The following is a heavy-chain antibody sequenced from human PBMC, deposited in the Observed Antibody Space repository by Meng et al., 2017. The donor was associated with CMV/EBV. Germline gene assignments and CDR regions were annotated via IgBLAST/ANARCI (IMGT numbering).Heavy chain of an antibody. J-gene: IGHJ4*02. CDR3: ARGGSDSSGWYFDY. D-gene: IGHD6-19*01. Sequence: SGGSIVIGGYYWRWIRQPPGKGLEWIGYIYYSGSTYYNPSLKSRVTISVDTSKNQFSLKLSSVTAADTAVYYCARGGSDSSGWYFDYWGQGTLVTVSS. CDR2: IYYSGST. V-gene: IGHV4-31*02. CDR1: GGSIVIGGYY.